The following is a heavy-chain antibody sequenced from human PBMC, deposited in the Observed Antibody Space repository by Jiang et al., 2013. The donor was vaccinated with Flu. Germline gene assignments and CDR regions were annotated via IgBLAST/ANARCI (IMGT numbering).Heavy chain of an antibody. D-gene: IGHD4-17*01. CDR2: MHTTGTT. CDR1: GASIISGAYY. Sequence: GSGLVKPSQTLSLTCTVSGASIISGAYYWTWIRQPPGKGPEWIGRMHTTGTTNYNSSLKSRVTMSRDTSKNQLSLKMNTVTAADTAVYFCARAPNGVSEGRPPHYFDVWGQGILVAVSS. CDR3: ARAPNGVSEGRPPHYFDV. J-gene: IGHJ4*02. V-gene: IGHV4-61*02.